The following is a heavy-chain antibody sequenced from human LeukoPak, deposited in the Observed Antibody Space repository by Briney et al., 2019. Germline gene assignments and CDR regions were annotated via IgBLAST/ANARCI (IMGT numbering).Heavy chain of an antibody. D-gene: IGHD5-24*01. CDR2: IYYSGST. CDR1: GGSISSHY. V-gene: IGHV4-59*11. J-gene: IGHJ6*03. CDR3: ARGMASFRYYYMDV. Sequence: PSETLSLTCTVSGGSISSHYWSWIRQPPGKGLEWIGYIYYSGSTNYNPSLKSRLTISIDTSKNQFSLKLSSVTAADTAVYYCARGMASFRYYYMDVWGEGTTVTVSS.